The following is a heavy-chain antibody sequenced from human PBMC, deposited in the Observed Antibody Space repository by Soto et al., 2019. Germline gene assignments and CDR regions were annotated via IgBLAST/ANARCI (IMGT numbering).Heavy chain of an antibody. V-gene: IGHV3-66*01. Sequence: PGGSLRLSCAASGLSVSNNYIAWVRQAPGEGLEWVSVLYSGGGTHFADSVKGRFTISRDNSKNTVYLQMNSLRAGDTAVYYCARVLCKEITFCFDPWGQGTLVTVSS. CDR3: ARVLCKEITFCFDP. CDR1: GLSVSNNY. D-gene: IGHD3-16*01. CDR2: LYSGGGT. J-gene: IGHJ5*02.